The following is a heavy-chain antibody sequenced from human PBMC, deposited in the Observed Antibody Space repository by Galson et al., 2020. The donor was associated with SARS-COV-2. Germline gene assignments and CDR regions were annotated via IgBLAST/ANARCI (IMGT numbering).Heavy chain of an antibody. CDR3: ARDGPDYTSSYFDF. J-gene: IGHJ4*02. V-gene: IGHV3-30*04. D-gene: IGHD6-6*01. Sequence: TGGSLRLSCAASGFTFSNFAMHWVRQAAGKGLEWVAIISHDGSNKYNTDSMKGRFTISRDNSKNTLYLQMNSLRDEDTAVYYCARDGPDYTSSYFDFWGQGTPVTVSS. CDR2: ISHDGSNK. CDR1: GFTFSNFA.